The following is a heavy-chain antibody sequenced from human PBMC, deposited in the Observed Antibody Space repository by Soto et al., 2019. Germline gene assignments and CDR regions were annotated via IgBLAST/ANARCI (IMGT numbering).Heavy chain of an antibody. Sequence: QVQLVQSGAEVKKPGASVKVSCKASGYTFTSYDINWVRQATGQGLEWLGWMNPNSGNTGYAQKFQGRVTMTMNTSISTAYMELSSLRSEDTAVYYCARVTPGIAAAGTIVVVWFYPWGQGTLVTVSS. CDR3: ARVTPGIAAAGTIVVVWFYP. CDR2: MNPNSGNT. V-gene: IGHV1-8*01. CDR1: GYTFTSYD. D-gene: IGHD6-13*01. J-gene: IGHJ5*02.